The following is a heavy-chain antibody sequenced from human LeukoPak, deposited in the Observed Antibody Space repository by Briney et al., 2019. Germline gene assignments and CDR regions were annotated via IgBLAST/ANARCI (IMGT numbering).Heavy chain of an antibody. Sequence: GGSLRLSCSASGFSFSSFAMHWVRQAPGKGLEYVSAISSNGRSTYYADSVKCRFTISRENTKNTLHFQMSSLRAEDTAVYYCVLRRGDDGDKWGQGTVVRVPT. CDR3: VLRRGDDGDK. D-gene: IGHD2-21*02. CDR2: ISSNGRST. CDR1: GFSFSSFA. V-gene: IGHV3-64D*08. J-gene: IGHJ4*02.